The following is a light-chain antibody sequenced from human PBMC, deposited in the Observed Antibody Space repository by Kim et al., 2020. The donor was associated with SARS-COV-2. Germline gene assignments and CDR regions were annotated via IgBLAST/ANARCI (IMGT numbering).Light chain of an antibody. CDR2: DVS. J-gene: IGLJ3*02. V-gene: IGLV2-14*04. CDR1: SSDVGGYNY. CDR3: GSYTSSNTWV. Sequence: GQSITISCTGSSSDVGGYNYVPWHQQHPGKAPKLMIYDVSKRPSGVSNRFSGSKSGNTASLTISGLQAEDEADYYCGSYTSSNTWVFGGGTQLTVL.